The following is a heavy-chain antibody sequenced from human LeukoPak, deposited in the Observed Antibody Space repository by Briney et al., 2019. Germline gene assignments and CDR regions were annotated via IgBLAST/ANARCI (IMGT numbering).Heavy chain of an antibody. CDR2: NNPNSGDT. CDR1: GYTFTNFY. J-gene: IGHJ4*02. V-gene: IGHV1-2*02. Sequence: ASVKVSCKASGYTFTNFYIHWVRQAPGQGLEWMGWNNPNSGDTNYAQRFQGRVTMTRDTSSSTAYMEVSRLTSDDTAIYYCATGYGDYVSRFDSWGQGTLVTVYS. CDR3: ATGYGDYVSRFDS. D-gene: IGHD4-17*01.